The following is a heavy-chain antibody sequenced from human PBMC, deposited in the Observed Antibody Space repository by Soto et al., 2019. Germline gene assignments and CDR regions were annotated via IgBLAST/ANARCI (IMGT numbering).Heavy chain of an antibody. CDR3: ARDDCSGGSCYRFDD. CDR2: IIPILGIA. Sequence: QVQLVQSGAEVKKPGSSVKVSCKASGGTFSSYTISWVRQAPGQGLEWMGRIIPILGIANYAQKFQGRVTITADKSTSTAYMELSSLISEDTAVYYCARDDCSGGSCYRFDDWGQGTLVTVSS. D-gene: IGHD2-15*01. J-gene: IGHJ4*02. CDR1: GGTFSSYT. V-gene: IGHV1-69*08.